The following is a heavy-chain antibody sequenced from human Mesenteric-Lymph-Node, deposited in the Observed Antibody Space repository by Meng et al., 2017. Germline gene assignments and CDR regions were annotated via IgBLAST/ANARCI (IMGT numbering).Heavy chain of an antibody. CDR1: GGSFSGYY. D-gene: IGHD4-17*01. J-gene: IGHJ4*02. Sequence: VQLHPWGAGLLNPSETLSLSVAVYGGSFSGYYWSWIRQPPGKGLEWIGEINHSGSTNYNPSLKSRVTISVDTSKNQFSLKLSSVTAADTAVYYCAREPYYGDEGIDYWGQGTLVTVSS. CDR3: AREPYYGDEGIDY. V-gene: IGHV4-34*01. CDR2: INHSGST.